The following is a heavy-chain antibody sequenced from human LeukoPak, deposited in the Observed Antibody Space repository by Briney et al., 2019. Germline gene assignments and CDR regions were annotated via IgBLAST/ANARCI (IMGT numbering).Heavy chain of an antibody. J-gene: IGHJ4*02. CDR1: GGSISSYY. CDR3: ARAPYDFWSGYFH. CDR2: IYYSGST. V-gene: IGHV4-59*01. D-gene: IGHD3-3*01. Sequence: SETLSLTCTVSGGSISSYYWSWIRQPPGKGLEWIGYIYYSGSTNYNPSLKSRVTISVDTSKNQFSLKLSSVTAADTAVYYCARAPYDFWSGYFHWGQGTLSPSPQ.